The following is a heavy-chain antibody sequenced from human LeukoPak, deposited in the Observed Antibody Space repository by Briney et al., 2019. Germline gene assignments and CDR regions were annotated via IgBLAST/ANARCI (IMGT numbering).Heavy chain of an antibody. D-gene: IGHD3-9*01. J-gene: IGHJ2*01. V-gene: IGHV4-61*02. Sequence: SETLSLTCTVPGGSISSGSYYWSWIRQPAGKGMEWIGRIYTSGSTNYNPSLKSRVTISVDTSKKQFSLKLISVTAADTAVYYCARLPAAYDILSGYHPHWYFDLWGRGTLVTVSS. CDR2: IYTSGST. CDR3: ARLPAAYDILSGYHPHWYFDL. CDR1: GGSISSGSYY.